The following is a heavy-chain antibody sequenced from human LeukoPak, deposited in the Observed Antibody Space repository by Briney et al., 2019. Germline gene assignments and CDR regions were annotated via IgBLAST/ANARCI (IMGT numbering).Heavy chain of an antibody. J-gene: IGHJ4*02. CDR2: IDYSGST. CDR3: ARIPKRQWLVRHYFDY. V-gene: IGHV4-59*13. CDR1: GGSISSYY. D-gene: IGHD6-19*01. Sequence: SETLSLTCTVSGGSISSYYWSWIRQPPGKGLEWIGYIDYSGSTNYNPSLKSRVTISVDTSKNQFSLKLTSVTAADTAVYFCARIPKRQWLVRHYFDYWGQGTLVTVSS.